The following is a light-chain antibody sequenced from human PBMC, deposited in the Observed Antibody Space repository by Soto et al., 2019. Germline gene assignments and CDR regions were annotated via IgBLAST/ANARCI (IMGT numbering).Light chain of an antibody. Sequence: EVVLTQSPATLSLSPGETATLSCRASQSVNRDLAWYQQTPGQAPRLLIYDSSNRATGIPARFSGSGSGTDFTLTISSLEPEDFALYFCQQRSDWPRITFGQGTRLGMK. CDR3: QQRSDWPRIT. CDR2: DSS. CDR1: QSVNRD. V-gene: IGKV3-11*01. J-gene: IGKJ5*01.